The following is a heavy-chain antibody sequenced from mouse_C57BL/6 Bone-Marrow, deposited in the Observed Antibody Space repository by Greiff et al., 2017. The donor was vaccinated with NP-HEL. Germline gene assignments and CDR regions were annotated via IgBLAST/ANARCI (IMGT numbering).Heavy chain of an antibody. D-gene: IGHD1-1*01. Sequence: VQLQQSGAELVRPGTSVKVSCKASGYAFTNYLIEWVKQRPGQGLEWIGVINPGSGGTNYNEKFKGKATLTADKSSSTAYMQLSSLTSEDSAVYFCARSDYYGSSPFDDWGQGTTLTVSS. CDR2: INPGSGGT. CDR1: GYAFTNYL. V-gene: IGHV1-54*01. CDR3: ARSDYYGSSPFDD. J-gene: IGHJ2*01.